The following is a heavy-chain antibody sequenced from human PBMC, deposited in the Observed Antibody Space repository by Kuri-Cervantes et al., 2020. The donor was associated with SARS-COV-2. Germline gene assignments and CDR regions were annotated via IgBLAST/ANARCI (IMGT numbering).Heavy chain of an antibody. CDR1: GYSFSNYW. Sequence: GESLKISCKGSGYSFSNYWITWVRQMPGKGLEWMGRIDPRDSYTRYSPSFQGHVTISTDRSINTAYLQWSSLKASDTAMYYCARSLNGGNSGFDYWGQGTLVTVSS. J-gene: IGHJ4*02. V-gene: IGHV5-10-1*01. CDR3: ARSLNGGNSGFDY. CDR2: IDPRDSYT. D-gene: IGHD4-23*01.